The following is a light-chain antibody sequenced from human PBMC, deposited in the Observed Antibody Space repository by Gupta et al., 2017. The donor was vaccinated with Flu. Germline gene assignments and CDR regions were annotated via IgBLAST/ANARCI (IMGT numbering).Light chain of an antibody. CDR1: HSVTNNY. Sequence: EIELTQSPGTLSLSPGERAALACRASHSVTNNYLAWYQQKPGQAPRLLFYAASTRPSGTPDRFSGSGSGTDFTLTISRVDPEDFAVYYCQQYGSSPRTFGQGTKVEIK. V-gene: IGKV3-20*01. J-gene: IGKJ1*01. CDR3: QQYGSSPRT. CDR2: AAS.